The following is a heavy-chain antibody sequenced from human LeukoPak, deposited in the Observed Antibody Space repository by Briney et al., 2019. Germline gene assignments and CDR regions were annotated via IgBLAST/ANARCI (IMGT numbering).Heavy chain of an antibody. D-gene: IGHD2-21*02. Sequence: GGSLRLSCAASGFTFSSYAMSWVRQAPGKGLEWVSAISGSGGNTYYADSVKGRFTISRDNSKNTLYLQMNTLRAEDTAVYYCAKDGGVVVTATNDYWGQGTLVTVSS. CDR1: GFTFSSYA. J-gene: IGHJ4*02. V-gene: IGHV3-23*01. CDR2: ISGSGGNT. CDR3: AKDGGVVVTATNDY.